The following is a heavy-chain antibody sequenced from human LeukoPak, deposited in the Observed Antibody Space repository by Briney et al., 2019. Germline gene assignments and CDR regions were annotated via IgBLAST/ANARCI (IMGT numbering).Heavy chain of an antibody. V-gene: IGHV3-30-3*01. CDR3: ARGYCTGGSCTKFDF. D-gene: IGHD2-8*02. CDR2: ISSDGSTD. Sequence: GGSLRLSCAASRFTFSYFTMNWVRQAPGTGLEWVAFISSDGSTDYYTDSVKGRFTISRDNSKNTLYLQMNSLRAEDTAVYHCARGYCTGGSCTKFDFWGQGTLVTVSS. J-gene: IGHJ4*02. CDR1: RFTFSYFT.